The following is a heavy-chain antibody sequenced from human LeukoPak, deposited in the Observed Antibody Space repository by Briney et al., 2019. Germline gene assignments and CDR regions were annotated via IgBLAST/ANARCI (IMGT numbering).Heavy chain of an antibody. J-gene: IGHJ4*01. CDR1: GFTVSSNC. CDR2: IYSGGSK. V-gene: IGHV3-66*02. D-gene: IGHD1-26*01. CDR3: ERGAHAVRATEQ. Sequence: GGTLRLSCAASGFTVSSNCRSWVRQAPGKGLEWVSVIYSGGSKYYADSGKGRFTIARDNSKNTLYLQMNSLRAEDTAVYYCERGAHAVRATEQRGPGTMVTVSS.